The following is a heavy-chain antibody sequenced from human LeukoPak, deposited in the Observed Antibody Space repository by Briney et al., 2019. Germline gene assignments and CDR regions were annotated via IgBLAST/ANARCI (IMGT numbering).Heavy chain of an antibody. D-gene: IGHD1-26*01. Sequence: GGSLRLSCAASGFTFSDHYMDWVRQAPGKGLEWVGRTRKKTNSYTTEYAASVKGRFTISRDDSKNSLYLQMNSLKAEDTAVYYCTRVVLVGTTYSYFDYWGQGTLVTVSS. V-gene: IGHV3-72*01. CDR3: TRVVLVGTTYSYFDY. J-gene: IGHJ4*02. CDR1: GFTFSDHY. CDR2: TRKKTNSYTT.